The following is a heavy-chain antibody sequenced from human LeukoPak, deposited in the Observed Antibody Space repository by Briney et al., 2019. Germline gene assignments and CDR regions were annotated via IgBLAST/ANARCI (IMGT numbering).Heavy chain of an antibody. CDR3: ARAFQSLGGLSLPDY. J-gene: IGHJ4*02. Sequence: ASVKVSCKTSGYTFTNYAMNWVRQAPGQGLEWMGWIHPSTGNPTYAQGLTGRFVFSLDTSVSTTYLQISSLKAEDTAVYYCARAFQSLGGLSLPDYWGQGTLVTVSS. V-gene: IGHV7-4-1*02. CDR1: GYTFTNYA. D-gene: IGHD3-16*02. CDR2: IHPSTGNP.